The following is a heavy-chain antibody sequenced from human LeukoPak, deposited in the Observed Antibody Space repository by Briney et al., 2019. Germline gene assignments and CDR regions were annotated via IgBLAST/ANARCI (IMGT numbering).Heavy chain of an antibody. D-gene: IGHD3-10*01. CDR1: GGSISSGGYY. J-gene: IGHJ6*02. V-gene: IGHV4-61*08. Sequence: PSQTLSLTCAVSGGSISSGGYYWSWIRQPPGKGLEWIGYIYYSGSTNYNPSLKSRVTISVDTSKNQFSLKLSSVTAADTAVYYCARGWFWPVMDVWGQGTTVTVSS. CDR2: IYYSGST. CDR3: ARGWFWPVMDV.